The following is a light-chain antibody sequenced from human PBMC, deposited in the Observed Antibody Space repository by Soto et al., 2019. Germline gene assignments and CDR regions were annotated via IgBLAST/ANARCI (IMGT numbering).Light chain of an antibody. CDR3: ISYTSRNALV. Sequence: QPALTQPPSGSGSPGHSGRISCIGNSSDVGSYNRVSWYQQSPGTAPKLIIYEVTNRPSGVADRFSGSKSGNTASLTISGLQAEDEADYYCISYTSRNALVFGGGTKVTVL. CDR2: EVT. V-gene: IGLV2-18*02. J-gene: IGLJ3*02. CDR1: SSDVGSYNR.